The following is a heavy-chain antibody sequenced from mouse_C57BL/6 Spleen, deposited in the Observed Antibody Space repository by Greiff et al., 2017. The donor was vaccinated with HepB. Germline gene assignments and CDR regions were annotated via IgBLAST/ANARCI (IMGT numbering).Heavy chain of an antibody. V-gene: IGHV1-64*01. CDR1: GYTFTSYW. Sequence: QVQLKQPGAELVKPGASVKLSCKASGYTFTSYWMHWVKQRPGQGLEWIGMIHPNSGSTNYNEKFKSKATLTVDKSSSTAYMQLSSLTSEDSAVYYCARGGYYGSRAWFAYWGQGTLVTVSA. D-gene: IGHD1-1*01. J-gene: IGHJ3*01. CDR3: ARGGYYGSRAWFAY. CDR2: IHPNSGST.